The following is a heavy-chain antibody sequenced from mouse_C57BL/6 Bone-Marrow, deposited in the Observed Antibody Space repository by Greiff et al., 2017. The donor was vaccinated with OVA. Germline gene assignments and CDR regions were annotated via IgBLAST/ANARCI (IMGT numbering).Heavy chain of an antibody. Sequence: EVKLVESGGDLVKPGGSLKLSCAASGFTFSSYGMSWVRQTPDKRLEWVATISSGGSYTYYPDSVKGRFTISRDNAKNTLYLQMSSLKSEDTAMYYCARRWLRSWFAYWGQGTLVTVSA. CDR1: GFTFSSYG. CDR2: ISSGGSYT. V-gene: IGHV5-6*02. CDR3: ARRWLRSWFAY. D-gene: IGHD2-2*01. J-gene: IGHJ3*01.